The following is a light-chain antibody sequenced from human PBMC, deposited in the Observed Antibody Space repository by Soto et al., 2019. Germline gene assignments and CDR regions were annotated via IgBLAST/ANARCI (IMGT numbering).Light chain of an antibody. Sequence: AIQMTQSPSSFSASTGDRVTISCRASQGISSYLAWYQQKPGKAPKLLIYGASTLQSGVPSSFSGSGFGTDFTLTISCLQSEDFATYYCQHYHNYPWTFGQGTNVEIK. CDR3: QHYHNYPWT. V-gene: IGKV1-8*01. J-gene: IGKJ1*01. CDR2: GAS. CDR1: QGISSY.